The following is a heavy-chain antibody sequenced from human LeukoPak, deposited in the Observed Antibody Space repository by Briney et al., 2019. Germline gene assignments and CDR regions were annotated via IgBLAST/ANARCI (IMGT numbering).Heavy chain of an antibody. CDR2: IYYSGST. Sequence: SETLSLTCTVSGGSISSYYWSWIRQPPGKGLEWIGYIYYSGSTNYNPSLKSRVTISVDTSKNQFSLKLSSVTAADTAVYYCARMPYYYDSSGYSYYYYGMDVWGQGTTVTVSS. CDR3: ARMPYYYDSSGYSYYYYGMDV. CDR1: GGSISSYY. V-gene: IGHV4-59*08. J-gene: IGHJ6*02. D-gene: IGHD3-22*01.